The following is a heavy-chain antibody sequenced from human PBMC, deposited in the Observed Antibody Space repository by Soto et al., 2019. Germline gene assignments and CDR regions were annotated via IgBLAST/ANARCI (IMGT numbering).Heavy chain of an antibody. J-gene: IGHJ4*02. Sequence: RRSLRLSCAASGFTFSNYAMHWVRQAPGKGLECVAVISYNGGNRFYRDYVKGRFTISRDNSKNTVHLQIDSLRYEDAAVYYCARGGCYDSLTGPSVDYWGQGTLVTGSS. D-gene: IGHD3-9*01. CDR1: GFTFSNYA. V-gene: IGHV3-30*04. CDR3: ARGGCYDSLTGPSVDY. CDR2: ISYNGGNR.